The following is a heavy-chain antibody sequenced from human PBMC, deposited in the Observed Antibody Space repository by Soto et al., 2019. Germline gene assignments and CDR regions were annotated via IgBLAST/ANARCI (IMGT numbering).Heavy chain of an antibody. J-gene: IGHJ6*02. D-gene: IGHD3-10*01. V-gene: IGHV4-59*08. CDR1: GGPITYFNNHY. Sequence: PSEPLSLICTVSGGPITYFNNHYCRWFRLAPGKGLVWIGYISDIAYPSYNPSLKGRVSISVDTSKNQFSLTLTSVTAADTAVYYCARQGFGVLHGLVDVWGQGTTVT. CDR3: ARQGFGVLHGLVDV. CDR2: ISDIAYP.